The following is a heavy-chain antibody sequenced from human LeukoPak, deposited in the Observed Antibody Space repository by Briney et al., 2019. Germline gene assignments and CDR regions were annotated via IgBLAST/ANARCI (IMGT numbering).Heavy chain of an antibody. CDR3: ARWSTGGSGSYYDY. CDR2: INPNSGDT. CDR1: GYTFTGYY. Sequence: ASVKVSCKASGYTFTGYYMHWVRQAPGQGLEWMGWINPNSGDTDYAQNFQGRVTMTRDTSISTAYMELSRLRSDDTAVYYCARWSTGGSGSYYDYWGQGTLVTVSS. D-gene: IGHD3-10*01. J-gene: IGHJ4*02. V-gene: IGHV1-2*02.